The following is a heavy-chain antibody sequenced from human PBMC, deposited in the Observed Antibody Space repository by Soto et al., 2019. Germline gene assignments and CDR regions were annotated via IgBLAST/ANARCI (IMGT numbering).Heavy chain of an antibody. J-gene: IGHJ5*02. V-gene: IGHV1-18*01. D-gene: IGHD6-19*01. CDR3: ARENYGSGWSPTVDWFDP. Sequence: ASVKVSCKASGYTFTSYGISWVRQAPGQGLEWMGWISAYNGNTNYAQKLQGRVTMTTDTSTSTAYMELRSLRSDDTAVYYCARENYGSGWSPTVDWFDPWGQGTLVTVSS. CDR2: ISAYNGNT. CDR1: GYTFTSYG.